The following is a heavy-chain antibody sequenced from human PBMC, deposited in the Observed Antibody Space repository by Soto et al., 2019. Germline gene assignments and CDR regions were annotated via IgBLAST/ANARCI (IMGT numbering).Heavy chain of an antibody. V-gene: IGHV1-69*06. D-gene: IGHD3-9*01. CDR2: IIPIFGTA. CDR1: GGTFSSYA. J-gene: IGHJ6*02. CDR3: ARDILTGYYTPTEGYYYYGMDV. Sequence: GASVKVSCKASGGTFSSYAISWVRQAPGQGLEWMGGIIPIFGTANYAQKFQGRVTIAADKSTSTAYMELSSLRSEDTAVYYCARDILTGYYTPTEGYYYYGMDVXGQGTTVTVSS.